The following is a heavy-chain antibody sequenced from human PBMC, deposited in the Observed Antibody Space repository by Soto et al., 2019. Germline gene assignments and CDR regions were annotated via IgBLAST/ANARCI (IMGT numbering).Heavy chain of an antibody. D-gene: IGHD6-13*01. CDR1: GFTFDDCA. CDR2: ISWNSGSI. J-gene: IGHJ4*02. V-gene: IGHV3-9*01. CDR3: AKDMETRVSTGNFDY. Sequence: PGGSLRLSCAASGFTFDDCAMHWVRQAPGKGLEWVSGISWNSGSIGYADSVKGRFTISRDNAKNSLYLQMNSLRAEDTALYYCAKDMETRVSTGNFDYWGQGTLVTVSS.